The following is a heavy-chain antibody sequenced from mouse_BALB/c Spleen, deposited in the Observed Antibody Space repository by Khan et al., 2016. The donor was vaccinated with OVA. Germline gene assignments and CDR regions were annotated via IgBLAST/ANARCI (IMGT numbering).Heavy chain of an antibody. V-gene: IGHV3-2*02. D-gene: IGHD1-3*01. J-gene: IGHJ2*01. CDR3: ARSIVEN. CDR1: GYSITSDYA. CDR2: ISYSGST. Sequence: EVQLQESGPGLVKPSQSLSLTCTVTGYSITSDYAWNWIRQFPGNKLEWMGYISYSGSTSYNPSLKSQISITRDTSKNQFFLQLNSVTTEDTATYYCARSIVENWGQGTTLTVSS.